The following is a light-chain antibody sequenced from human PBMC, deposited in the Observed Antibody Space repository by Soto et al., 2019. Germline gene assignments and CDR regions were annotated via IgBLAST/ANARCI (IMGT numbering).Light chain of an antibody. J-gene: IGKJ5*01. V-gene: IGKV3-11*01. CDR3: QQRSSWPPT. Sequence: ENLLTQSPATPSLSPGERATLSCRASQSVSSYLAWYQQRPGQAPRLLIYDASNRATGVPARFSGSGSGTDFTLTISSLEPEDFAVYYCQQRSSWPPTFGQGTRLENK. CDR2: DAS. CDR1: QSVSSY.